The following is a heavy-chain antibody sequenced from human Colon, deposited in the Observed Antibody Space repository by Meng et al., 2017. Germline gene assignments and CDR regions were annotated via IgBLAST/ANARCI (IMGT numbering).Heavy chain of an antibody. J-gene: IGHJ5*02. CDR3: ARDQRGYGNWFDP. Sequence: QVQLQESGPGLVKPSQTLSLTCTVSGGSISSGGYYWTWIRQRPGKGLEWIGYIYYSGTTYYNPSLKSRVTISVDTSKNQFSLKLSSVTAADTAVYYCARDQRGYGNWFDPWGQGTLVTVSS. V-gene: IGHV4-31*03. CDR2: IYYSGTT. D-gene: IGHD5-18*01. CDR1: GGSISSGGYY.